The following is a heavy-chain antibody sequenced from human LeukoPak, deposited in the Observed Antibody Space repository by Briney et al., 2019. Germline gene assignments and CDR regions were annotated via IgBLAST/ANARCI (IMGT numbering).Heavy chain of an antibody. J-gene: IGHJ4*02. CDR3: ASGGRLYENSGYYHDY. D-gene: IGHD3-22*01. CDR1: GYTFTGYY. Sequence: ASVKVSGKASGYTFTGYYMHWVRQAPGQELEWMGWINPSSGGTNYAQKFQGRVTMTRDTSISTAYMELSRLRSDDTAVYYCASGGRLYENSGYYHDYWGQGTLVTVSS. CDR2: INPSSGGT. V-gene: IGHV1-2*02.